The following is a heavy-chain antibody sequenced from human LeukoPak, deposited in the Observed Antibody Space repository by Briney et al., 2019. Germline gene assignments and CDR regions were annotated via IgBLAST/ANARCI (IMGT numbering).Heavy chain of an antibody. J-gene: IGHJ6*02. CDR2: ISSSSSYT. CDR3: ARDHRLYDIWTGYRDYSYGMEA. V-gene: IGHV3-11*05. CDR1: GFTFSDYY. D-gene: IGHD3/OR15-3a*01. Sequence: GGSLRLSCAASGFTFSDYYMSWIRQAPGKGLEWVSYISSSSSYTNYADSVKGRFTISRDNAKNSLYLQMNSLRAEDTAVYYCARDHRLYDIWTGYRDYSYGMEAGGQGTTVTVSS.